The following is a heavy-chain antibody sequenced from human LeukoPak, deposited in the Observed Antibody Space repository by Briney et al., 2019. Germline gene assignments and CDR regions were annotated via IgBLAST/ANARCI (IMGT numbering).Heavy chain of an antibody. Sequence: ASVKVSCKASGGTFSSYAISWVRQAPGQGLEWMGGIIPIFGTANYAQKFQGRVAITADKSTSTAYMELSSLRSEDTAVYYCARGTPMTYFDYWGQGTLVTVSS. CDR1: GGTFSSYA. J-gene: IGHJ4*02. V-gene: IGHV1-69*06. CDR2: IIPIFGTA. D-gene: IGHD1-14*01. CDR3: ARGTPMTYFDY.